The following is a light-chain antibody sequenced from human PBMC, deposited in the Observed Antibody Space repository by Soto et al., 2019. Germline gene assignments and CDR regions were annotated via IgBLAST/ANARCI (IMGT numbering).Light chain of an antibody. CDR3: QKYESFSAK. V-gene: IGKV1-5*01. J-gene: IGKJ1*01. CDR1: QSVSGW. Sequence: IQITQSPSALSSSVGDTVTITCLSSQSVSGWLAWYQQKPGKAPKLLIYDVSALPRGVPPTFSGSGSGKQLTLTISGPHPDDFETYSCQKYESFSAKLGPATKVDIK. CDR2: DVS.